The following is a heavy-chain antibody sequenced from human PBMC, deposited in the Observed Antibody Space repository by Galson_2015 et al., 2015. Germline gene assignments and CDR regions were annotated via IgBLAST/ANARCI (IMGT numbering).Heavy chain of an antibody. V-gene: IGHV3-48*03. D-gene: IGHD6-13*01. CDR1: GFTFSNYD. CDR2: ISNSGNTI. J-gene: IGHJ4*02. CDR3: ASSRWYYFDS. Sequence: SMRVSCAASGFTFSNYDMNWVRQAPGKGLEWVSYISNSGNTIFYADSVKGRFTISRDNAKNSLYLQLNSLRAEDTAVYFCASSRWYYFDSWGQGTLVTVSS.